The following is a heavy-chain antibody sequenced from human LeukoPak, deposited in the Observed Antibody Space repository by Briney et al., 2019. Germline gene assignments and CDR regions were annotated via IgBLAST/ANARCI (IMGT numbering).Heavy chain of an antibody. CDR2: IYYSGST. D-gene: IGHD3-3*01. V-gene: IGHV4-39*01. J-gene: IGHJ4*02. CDR1: GGSISSSSYY. Sequence: PSETLSLTCTVSGGSISSSSYYWGWIRRPPGKGLEWIGSIYYSGSTYYNPSLKSRVTISVDTSKNQFSLKLSSVTAADTAVYYCARSGYSKRGDYWGQGTLVTVSS. CDR3: ARSGYSKRGDY.